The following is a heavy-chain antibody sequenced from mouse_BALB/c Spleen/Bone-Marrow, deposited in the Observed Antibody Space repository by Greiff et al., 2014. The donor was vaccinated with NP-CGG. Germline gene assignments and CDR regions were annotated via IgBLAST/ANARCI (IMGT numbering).Heavy chain of an antibody. CDR2: IDPANGNT. CDR1: GFNIKDTY. V-gene: IGHV14-3*02. CDR3: ARNTQLAY. D-gene: IGHD3-1*01. J-gene: IGHJ3*01. Sequence: DVQLQESGAELVKPGASVKLSCTASGFNIKDTYMHWVKQRPEQGLEWIGRIDPANGNTKYDPKFQGKATITADTSSNTAYLQPSSLTSEDTAVYYCARNTQLAYWGQGTLVTVSA.